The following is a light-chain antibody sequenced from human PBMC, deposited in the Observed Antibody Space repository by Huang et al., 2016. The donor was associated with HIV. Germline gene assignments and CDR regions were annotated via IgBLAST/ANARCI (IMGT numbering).Light chain of an antibody. CDR1: QNSTNY. J-gene: IGKJ2*01. Sequence: IEMTQSPSSLSASVGDRVTITCRASQNSTNYLTWCQQKLGKAPELIIYVVSRLKVGIPLKCSGTKSGTNVTLTNNNLQPEDFATYCCQQSFATVPYTFARGTKLEIK. V-gene: IGKV1-39*01. CDR2: VVS. CDR3: QQSFATVPYT.